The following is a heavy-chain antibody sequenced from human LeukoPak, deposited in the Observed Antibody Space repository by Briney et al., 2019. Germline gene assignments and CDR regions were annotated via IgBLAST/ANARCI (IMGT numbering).Heavy chain of an antibody. V-gene: IGHV3-23*01. CDR2: ISGSGGST. Sequence: GGSLRLSCAASGFTFSSYAMTWVRQAPGKGLEWVSAISGSGGSTYYADSVKGRFAISRDNSKNTLYLQMSSLRAEDTALYYCAKDLGRDYWGQGTLVTVSS. J-gene: IGHJ4*02. D-gene: IGHD3-16*01. CDR1: GFTFSSYA. CDR3: AKDLGRDY.